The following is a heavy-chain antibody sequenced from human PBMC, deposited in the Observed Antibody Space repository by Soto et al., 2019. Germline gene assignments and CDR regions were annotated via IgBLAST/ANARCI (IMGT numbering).Heavy chain of an antibody. CDR2: IYYSGST. Sequence: SETLSLTCTVSGCSISSSSYYWGWIRQPPWKGLEWIGSIYYSGSTYYNPSLKSRVTISVDTSKNQFSLKLSSVTAADTAVYYCARQAKGDFWSGYYIRRDSFDIWGQGTMVT. J-gene: IGHJ3*02. D-gene: IGHD3-3*01. CDR1: GCSISSSSYY. V-gene: IGHV4-39*01. CDR3: ARQAKGDFWSGYYIRRDSFDI.